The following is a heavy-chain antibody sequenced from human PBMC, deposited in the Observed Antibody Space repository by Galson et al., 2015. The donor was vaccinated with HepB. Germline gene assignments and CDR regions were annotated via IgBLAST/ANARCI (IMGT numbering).Heavy chain of an antibody. J-gene: IGHJ4*02. CDR3: ARDRGYSYGDGYKDY. Sequence: SVKVSCKASGGTFSSYAISWVRQAPGQGLEWMGGIIPIFGTANYAQKFQGRVTITADESTSTAYMELSSLRSEDTAVYYCARDRGYSYGDGYKDYWGQGTLVTVSS. D-gene: IGHD5-18*01. V-gene: IGHV1-69*13. CDR1: GGTFSSYA. CDR2: IIPIFGTA.